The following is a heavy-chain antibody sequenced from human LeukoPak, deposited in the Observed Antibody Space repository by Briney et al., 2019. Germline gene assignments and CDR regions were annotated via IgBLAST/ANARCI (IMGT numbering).Heavy chain of an antibody. CDR2: IYYSGST. D-gene: IGHD6-13*01. J-gene: IGHJ5*02. CDR1: GGSISSGDYY. CDR3: AREVRSSWYWFDP. V-gene: IGHV4-30-4*01. Sequence: SETLSLTCTVSGGSISSGDYYWSWIRQPPGKGLEWIGYIYYSGSTYYNPSLKSRVTISVDTSKNQFSLKLSPVTAADTAVYYCAREVRSSWYWFDPWGQGTLVTVSS.